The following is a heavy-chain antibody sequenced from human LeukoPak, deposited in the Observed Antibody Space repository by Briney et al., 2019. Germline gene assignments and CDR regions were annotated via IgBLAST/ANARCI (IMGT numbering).Heavy chain of an antibody. CDR1: GYSFTNYW. D-gene: IGHD3-22*01. CDR2: IYPGDSDT. J-gene: IGHJ4*02. Sequence: GESLKISCKGSGYSFTNYWIGWVRQMPGKGLEWMGIIYPGDSDTRYSPSFQGQVTISADKSISTAYLQWGSLKASDTAMYYCARNYYDSSGYYYVALGSFDYWGQGTLVTVSS. V-gene: IGHV5-51*01. CDR3: ARNYYDSSGYYYVALGSFDY.